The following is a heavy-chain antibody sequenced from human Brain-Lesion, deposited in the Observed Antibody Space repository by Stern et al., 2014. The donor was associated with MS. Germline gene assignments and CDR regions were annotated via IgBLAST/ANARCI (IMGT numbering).Heavy chain of an antibody. D-gene: IGHD3-3*01. CDR1: GFTFGNYW. V-gene: IGHV3-7*01. CDR2: IKEDGTEK. CDR3: ARVYNTIYGIVTQRGSGMDV. Sequence: EVQLVESGGGLVQPGGSLTISCTAAGFTFGNYWMTWVRQAPGQGLEWVANIKEDGTEKNYVDSVKGRFTISRDNARNSLYLQMNSLRVEDTAVYYCARVYNTIYGIVTQRGSGMDVWGQGTTVIVSS. J-gene: IGHJ6*02.